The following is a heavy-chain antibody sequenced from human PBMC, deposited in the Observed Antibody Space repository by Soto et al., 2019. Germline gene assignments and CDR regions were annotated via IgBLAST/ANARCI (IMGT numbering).Heavy chain of an antibody. CDR1: GFTFRSYG. CDR3: AKDAPEDCSSTSCSPNWFDP. Sequence: GGSLRLSCAASGFTFRSYGMHWVRQAPGKGLEWVAVISYDGSNKYYADSVKGRFTISRDNSKNTLYLQMNSLRAEDTAVYYCAKDAPEDCSSTSCSPNWFDPWGQGTLVTVS. D-gene: IGHD2-2*01. CDR2: ISYDGSNK. V-gene: IGHV3-30*18. J-gene: IGHJ5*02.